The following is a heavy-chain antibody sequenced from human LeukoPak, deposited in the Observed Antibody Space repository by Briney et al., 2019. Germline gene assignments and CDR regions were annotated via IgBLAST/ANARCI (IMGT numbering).Heavy chain of an antibody. Sequence: SETLPLTCAVYGGSFSGYYWSWIRQPPGKGLEWIGEINHSGSTHYNPSLKSRVTISVDTSKNQFSLKLCSVTAADTAVYYCARRVTDTATVPLAIYGFDPWVQGT. CDR2: INHSGST. J-gene: IGHJ5*02. CDR1: GGSFSGYY. D-gene: IGHD5-18*01. CDR3: ARRVTDTATVPLAIYGFDP. V-gene: IGHV4-34*01.